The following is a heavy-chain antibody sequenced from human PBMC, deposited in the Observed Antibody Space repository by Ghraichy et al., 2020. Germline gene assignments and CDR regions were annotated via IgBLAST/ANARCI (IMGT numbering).Heavy chain of an antibody. J-gene: IGHJ6*03. D-gene: IGHD6-13*01. CDR1: GGSISSYY. V-gene: IGHV4-59*13. CDR2: IYFSGST. CDR3: ARGAGGSIWYGPLKYYYYYDLVV. Sequence: SETLSLTCTVSGGSISSYYWSWIRQPPGQGMEWNRYIYFSGSTNYNPSLKSRVTISVDTSKNQFSLKLSPVTAAATAVYYCARGAGGSIWYGPLKYYYYYDLVVWGKGTTVTVSS.